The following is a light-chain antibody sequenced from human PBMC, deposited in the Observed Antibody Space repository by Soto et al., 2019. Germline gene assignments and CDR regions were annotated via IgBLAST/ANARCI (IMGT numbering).Light chain of an antibody. CDR3: GSWDSSLSAYV. CDR1: TSNIGGNS. CDR2: DDN. J-gene: IGLJ1*01. Sequence: QSALTQPPSVSSPPAQKVTISCSGSTSNIGGNSVSWHQQLPGTAPKLLIYDDNKRPSGIPDRFPGSKSGTSATLGITGFQTGDEADYYCGSWDSSLSAYVFGTGTKVT. V-gene: IGLV1-51*01.